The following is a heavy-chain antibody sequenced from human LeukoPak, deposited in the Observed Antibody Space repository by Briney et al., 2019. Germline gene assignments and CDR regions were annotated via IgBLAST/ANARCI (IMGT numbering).Heavy chain of an antibody. Sequence: PGGSLRLSCAASGFTFSSYAMSWVRQAPGKGLEWVSAISGSGGSTYYADSVKGRFTISRDNSKNTLYLQMNSLRAEDTAVYYCAKRDSSGYYLRGVDYWGQGTLVTVSS. CDR2: ISGSGGST. J-gene: IGHJ4*02. CDR1: GFTFSSYA. D-gene: IGHD3-22*01. CDR3: AKRDSSGYYLRGVDY. V-gene: IGHV3-23*01.